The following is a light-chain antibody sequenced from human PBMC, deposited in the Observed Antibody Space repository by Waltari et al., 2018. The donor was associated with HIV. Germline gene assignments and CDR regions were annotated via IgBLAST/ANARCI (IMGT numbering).Light chain of an antibody. J-gene: IGKJ5*01. CDR3: MQSTQLPIT. CDR1: QSLLHSDGNTY. Sequence: DIVMTQTPLSLSVPPGRPASISCIPTQSLLHSDGNTYLYWYLQKAGQPPQLLIYEVSNRFSGVPDRFSGSGSGTYFTLKISRVEAEDVGVYYCMQSTQLPITFGQGTRLEIK. V-gene: IGKV2D-29*01. CDR2: EVS.